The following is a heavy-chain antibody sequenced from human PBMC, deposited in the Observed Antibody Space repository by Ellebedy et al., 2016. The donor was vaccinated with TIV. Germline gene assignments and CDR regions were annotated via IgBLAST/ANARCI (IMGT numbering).Heavy chain of an antibody. CDR1: RGSINTYY. D-gene: IGHD2-2*01. V-gene: IGHV4-34*01. Sequence: SETLSLTXTVSRGSINTYYWSWIRQPPGKGLEWIGEINHSGSTNYNPSLKSRVTISVDTSKNQFSLKLSSVTAADTAVYYCARQGYCSSPSCLIDFYMDVWGKGTTVTVSS. J-gene: IGHJ6*03. CDR3: ARQGYCSSPSCLIDFYMDV. CDR2: INHSGST.